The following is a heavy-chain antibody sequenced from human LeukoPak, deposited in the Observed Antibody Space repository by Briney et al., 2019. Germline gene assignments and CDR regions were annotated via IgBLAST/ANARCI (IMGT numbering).Heavy chain of an antibody. Sequence: PSETPSLTCTVSGGSISSSSYYWGWIRQPPGKGLEWIGSIYYSGSTYYNPSLKSRVTISVDKSKNQFSLKLSSVTAADTAVYYCARHLLYSSSLGVWFDPWGQGTLVTVSS. CDR3: ARHLLYSSSLGVWFDP. CDR2: IYYSGST. J-gene: IGHJ5*02. CDR1: GGSISSSSYY. V-gene: IGHV4-39*07. D-gene: IGHD6-6*01.